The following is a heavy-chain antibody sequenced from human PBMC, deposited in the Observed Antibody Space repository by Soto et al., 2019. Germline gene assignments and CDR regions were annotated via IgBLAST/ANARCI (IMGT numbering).Heavy chain of an antibody. D-gene: IGHD4-17*01. Sequence: PGGSLRLSCAASGFTFSSYAMSWVRQAPGKGLEWVSATSGSGGSTYYADSVKGRFTISRDNSKNTLYLQMNSLRAEDTAVYYCAKPPTVTTLNDAFDIWGQGTMVTVSS. CDR2: TSGSGGST. CDR1: GFTFSSYA. CDR3: AKPPTVTTLNDAFDI. J-gene: IGHJ3*02. V-gene: IGHV3-23*01.